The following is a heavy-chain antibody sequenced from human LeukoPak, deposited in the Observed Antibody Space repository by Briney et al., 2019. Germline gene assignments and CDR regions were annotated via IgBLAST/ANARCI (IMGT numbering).Heavy chain of an antibody. V-gene: IGHV3-13*01. CDR2: IGIRGDT. D-gene: IGHD1-1*01. Sequence: GGSLRLSCAASGFTFIDYDMHWVRQVIGKGLEWVSAIGIRGDTHYSGSVKGRFTISRENAESSLYLQMNSLRAEDTAVYYCARDEIGTTAYYYGMDVWGQGTTVTVSS. CDR1: GFTFIDYD. CDR3: ARDEIGTTAYYYGMDV. J-gene: IGHJ6*02.